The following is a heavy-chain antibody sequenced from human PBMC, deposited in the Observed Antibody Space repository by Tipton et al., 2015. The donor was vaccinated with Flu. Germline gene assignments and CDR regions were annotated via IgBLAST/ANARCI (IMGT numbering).Heavy chain of an antibody. D-gene: IGHD4-17*01. Sequence: TLSLTCTVSGGSISSGSYYWSWIRQPAGKGLEWIGRIYTSGSTNYNPSLKSRVTISVDTSKNQFSLKLSSVTAADTAVYYWAGDRVGDYSGFDPWGQGTLVTVSS. CDR1: GGSISSGSYY. CDR2: IYTSGST. CDR3: AGDRVGDYSGFDP. V-gene: IGHV4-61*02. J-gene: IGHJ5*02.